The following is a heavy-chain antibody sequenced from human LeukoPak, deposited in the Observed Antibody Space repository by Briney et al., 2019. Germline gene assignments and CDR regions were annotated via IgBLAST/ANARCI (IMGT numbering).Heavy chain of an antibody. J-gene: IGHJ4*02. CDR1: GYTFTDYY. CDR3: AREGNGLLSKDLDY. D-gene: IGHD2-15*01. CDR2: INPRDGGT. V-gene: IGHV1-2*02. Sequence: GASVKVSCKGSGYTFTDYYLHWVRQAPGQGLEWVGYINPRDGGTSSPQNFRGRVTMTTDASGSTAYMELSRLTSDDTAIYYCAREGNGLLSKDLDYWGQGTLVTVSS.